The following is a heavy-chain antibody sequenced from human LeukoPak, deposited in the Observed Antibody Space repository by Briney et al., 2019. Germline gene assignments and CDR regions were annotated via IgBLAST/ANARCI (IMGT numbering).Heavy chain of an antibody. CDR1: GITLSNYG. J-gene: IGHJ4*02. CDR2: ISGSGGST. Sequence: GGSLTLSCAVSGITLSNYGMSWVRHAPGKGLEWVAGISGSGGSTNYADSVKGRFTISRDNPKNTLYLQLNRLRVEDPAVYFCAKRGVVIRVILVGFHKEAYYFDSWGQGALVTVSS. CDR3: AKRGVVIRVILVGFHKEAYYFDS. D-gene: IGHD3-22*01. V-gene: IGHV3-23*01.